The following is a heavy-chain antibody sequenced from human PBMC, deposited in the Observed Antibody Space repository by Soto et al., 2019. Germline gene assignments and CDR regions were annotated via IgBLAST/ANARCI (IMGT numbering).Heavy chain of an antibody. Sequence: QVQLQESGPGLVKPSQTLSLTCTVSGGSISSGDYYWSWIRQPPGKGLEWIGYIYYSGSTYYNPSLKSRVTISVDTSKNQFSLKLSSVTAADTAVYYCALLRITIFGVVIDRPFDIWGQGTMVTVSS. CDR3: ALLRITIFGVVIDRPFDI. CDR1: GGSISSGDYY. D-gene: IGHD3-3*01. V-gene: IGHV4-30-4*01. CDR2: IYYSGST. J-gene: IGHJ3*02.